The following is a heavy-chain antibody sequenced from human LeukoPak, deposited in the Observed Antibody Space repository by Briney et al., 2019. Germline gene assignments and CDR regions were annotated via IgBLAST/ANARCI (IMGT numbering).Heavy chain of an antibody. Sequence: GGSLRLSCAASGFTFSSYAMTWVRQAPGKGLEWVSTITSSGGNTYYADSVKGRFTISRANSKNTLYLQMNRLRAEDTAIYYCANPLVRSSWFLDFWGRGTLVTVSA. CDR3: ANPLVRSSWFLDF. J-gene: IGHJ4*02. V-gene: IGHV3-23*01. CDR2: ITSSGGNT. CDR1: GFTFSSYA. D-gene: IGHD6-13*01.